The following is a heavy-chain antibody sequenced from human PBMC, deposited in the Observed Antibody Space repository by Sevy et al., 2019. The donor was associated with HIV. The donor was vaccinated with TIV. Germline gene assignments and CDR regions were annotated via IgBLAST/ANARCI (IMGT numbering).Heavy chain of an antibody. V-gene: IGHV3-72*01. CDR2: SRNEANGYTT. J-gene: IGHJ4*02. D-gene: IGHD3-22*01. CDR3: ARSDSSGYSSLDY. CDR1: GFTFNDHY. Sequence: GGSLRLSCVASGFTFNDHYMDWVRQAPGKGLEWVGRSRNEANGYTTEYAAFGKGRFTVSRDDSKNSVYLQMNSLKTEDTAVYYCARSDSSGYSSLDYWGQGTLVTVSS.